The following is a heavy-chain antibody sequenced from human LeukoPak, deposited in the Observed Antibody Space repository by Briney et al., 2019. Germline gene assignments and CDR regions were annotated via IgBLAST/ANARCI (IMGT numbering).Heavy chain of an antibody. Sequence: GRSLRLSCAASGFTFSSYAMHWVRHAPGRGLEWVAVISDDGRNIYYADSVKGRFTISSDNSKNTLYLQMNSLRAEDTAVYYCARAKLRDTFDYWGQGNLVTVSS. D-gene: IGHD1-7*01. CDR1: GFTFSSYA. V-gene: IGHV3-30*04. J-gene: IGHJ4*02. CDR3: ARAKLRDTFDY. CDR2: ISDDGRNI.